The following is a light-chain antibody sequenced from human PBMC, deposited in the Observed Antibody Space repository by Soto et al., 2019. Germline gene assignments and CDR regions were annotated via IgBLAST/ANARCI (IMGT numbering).Light chain of an antibody. CDR3: QQYNNWPLT. V-gene: IGKV3-20*01. J-gene: IGKJ5*01. Sequence: IVLTQSPGTLSLSPGERATLSCRASQSVSNNYLAWYQQKPGQAPRLLIYGASNRATGIPDRFSGSGSGTDFTLTISSLQPEDFAVYYCQQYNNWPLTFGQGTRLEIK. CDR2: GAS. CDR1: QSVSNNY.